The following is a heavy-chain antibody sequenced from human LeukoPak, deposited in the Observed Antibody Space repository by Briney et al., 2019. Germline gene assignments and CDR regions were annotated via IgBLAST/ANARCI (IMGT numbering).Heavy chain of an antibody. J-gene: IGHJ4*02. Sequence: SETLSLTCTVSGGSISSYYWSWIRQPPGKGLEWIGYIYYSGSTNYNPSLKSRVTTSVDTSKNQFSLKLSSVTAADTAVYYCARQAAVRDRSIDYWGQGTLVTVSS. CDR1: GGSISSYY. CDR2: IYYSGST. CDR3: ARQAAVRDRSIDY. D-gene: IGHD6-13*01. V-gene: IGHV4-59*08.